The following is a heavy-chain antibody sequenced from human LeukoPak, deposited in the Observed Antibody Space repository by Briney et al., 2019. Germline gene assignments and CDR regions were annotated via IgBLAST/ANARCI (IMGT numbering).Heavy chain of an antibody. CDR2: IQAKAYGGAT. CDR1: GFTFGDYA. CDR3: TRAPHPRCSSSGCYLDY. V-gene: IGHV3-49*04. J-gene: IGHJ4*02. Sequence: PGRSLRRSCSTSGFTFGDYAMSWVRQAPGKGLEWVGFIQAKAYGGATKYAASVNGRFSISRDDSQSIANLQMNDLKTEDTAVYYCTRAPHPRCSSSGCYLDYWGQGTLVTVSS. D-gene: IGHD2-2*01.